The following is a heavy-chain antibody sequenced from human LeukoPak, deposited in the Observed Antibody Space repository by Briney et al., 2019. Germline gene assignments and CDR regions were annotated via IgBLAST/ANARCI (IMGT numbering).Heavy chain of an antibody. D-gene: IGHD3-22*01. V-gene: IGHV3-23*01. CDR1: GFTFSGHA. CDR3: AKVGIRISLIVVVFTTADDWYFDL. Sequence: GGSLRLSCVASGFTFSGHAMNWVRQAPGKGLEWVSGISGSGGSTYYADSVKGRLTISRDNSKNTLYLQMDSLRAEDTAVYYCAKVGIRISLIVVVFTTADDWYFDLWGRGTLVTVSS. J-gene: IGHJ2*01. CDR2: ISGSGGST.